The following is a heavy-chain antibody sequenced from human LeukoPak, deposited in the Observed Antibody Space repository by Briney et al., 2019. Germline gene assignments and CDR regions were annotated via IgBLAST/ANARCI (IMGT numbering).Heavy chain of an antibody. V-gene: IGHV1-8*01. CDR2: TNPNSGNT. CDR1: GYTFTSYD. CDR3: AREAVVPYYYYMDV. D-gene: IGHD2-15*01. Sequence: ASVKVSCKASGYTFTSYDINWVRQATGQGLEWMGWTNPNSGNTGYAQKFQGRVTMTRNTSISTAYMELSSLRSEDTAVYYCAREAVVPYYYYMDVWGKGTTVTVSS. J-gene: IGHJ6*03.